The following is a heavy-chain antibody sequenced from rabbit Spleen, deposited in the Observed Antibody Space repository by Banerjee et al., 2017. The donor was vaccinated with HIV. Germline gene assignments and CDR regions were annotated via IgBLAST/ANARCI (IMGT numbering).Heavy chain of an antibody. CDR1: GFTLSSYY. Sequence: QLKESGGGLVQPGGSLKLSCKASGFTLSSYYMNWVRQAPGKGLEWIGYIDPLFGITYYANWVNGRFTISSHNAQNTLYLQLNSLTAADTATYFCVREAGYAGYGDGNLWGQGTLVTVS. J-gene: IGHJ4*01. CDR3: VREAGYAGYGDGNL. V-gene: IGHV1S7*01. CDR2: IDPLFGIT. D-gene: IGHD7-1*01.